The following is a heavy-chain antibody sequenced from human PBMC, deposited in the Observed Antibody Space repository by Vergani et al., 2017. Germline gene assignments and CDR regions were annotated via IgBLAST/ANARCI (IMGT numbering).Heavy chain of an antibody. J-gene: IGHJ5*02. Sequence: QVQLQESGPGLAKTSQTLSLTCTVSGGSISSSGYYWNWIPQHPGKGLEYIGYISYSGRTFYNPSLKSRVTISVDTSKNQFSLNLISVTAADTAVYYCARNLYDYSHYAWFDPWGQGTLVTVSS. V-gene: IGHV4-31*03. CDR3: ARNLYDYSHYAWFDP. CDR1: GGSISSSGYY. CDR2: ISYSGRT. D-gene: IGHD4-11*01.